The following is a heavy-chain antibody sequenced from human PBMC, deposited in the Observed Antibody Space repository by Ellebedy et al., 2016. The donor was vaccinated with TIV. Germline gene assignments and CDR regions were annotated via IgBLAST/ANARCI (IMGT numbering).Heavy chain of an antibody. CDR2: TYYRSKWYN. D-gene: IGHD1-26*01. CDR1: GDSVSSNSAA. Sequence: LRLSCAISGDSVSSNSAAWNWIRQSPSRGLEWLGRTYYRSKWYNDYAVSVQSRITVNPDTSKNQFSLQLNSVTPEDTAVYYCARGQNYSGRVFDYWGQGSLVTVSS. J-gene: IGHJ4*02. V-gene: IGHV6-1*01. CDR3: ARGQNYSGRVFDY.